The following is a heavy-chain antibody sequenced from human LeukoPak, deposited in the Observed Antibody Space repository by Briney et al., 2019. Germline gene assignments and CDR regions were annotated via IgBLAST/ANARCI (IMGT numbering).Heavy chain of an antibody. V-gene: IGHV4-39*01. Sequence: PSETLSLTCTVSGGSISSSSSYWGWIRQPPGKGLEWIGSVRYSGRTYYNPSLKSRVTMSLDTSKNQFSLKLSSVTAADTAVYYCARGGTPGRYFDWLFPKGYFDYWGQGTLVTVSS. CDR3: ARGGTPGRYFDWLFPKGYFDY. CDR2: VRYSGRT. D-gene: IGHD3-9*01. CDR1: GGSISSSSSY. J-gene: IGHJ4*02.